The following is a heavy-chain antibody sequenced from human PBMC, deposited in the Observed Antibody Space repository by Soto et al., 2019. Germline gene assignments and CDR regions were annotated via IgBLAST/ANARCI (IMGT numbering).Heavy chain of an antibody. Sequence: QVQLVQSGAEVKKPGASVKVSCKASGYTITSYGISWVRQAPGQGPEWMGWISAYNGNTNYAQKLQGRVTMTTDTSTNTGYMELRSLSSDDTAVYYCASVIFLGRYSSGWYDYWGQGILVTVSS. D-gene: IGHD6-19*01. J-gene: IGHJ4*02. CDR1: GYTITSYG. V-gene: IGHV1-18*04. CDR2: ISAYNGNT. CDR3: ASVIFLGRYSSGWYDY.